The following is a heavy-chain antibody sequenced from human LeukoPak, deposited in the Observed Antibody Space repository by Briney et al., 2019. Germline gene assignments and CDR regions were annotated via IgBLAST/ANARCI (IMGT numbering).Heavy chain of an antibody. CDR1: GGSISSYY. D-gene: IGHD1-14*01. CDR3: AKHITGTWPFDY. J-gene: IGHJ4*02. Sequence: KPSETLSLTCTVSGGSISSYYWSWIRQPPGKGLEWIGYIYYSGSTNYNPSLKSRVTISVDTSKNQFSLKLTSVTAADTAVYYCAKHITGTWPFDYWGQGTLVTVSS. V-gene: IGHV4-59*01. CDR2: IYYSGST.